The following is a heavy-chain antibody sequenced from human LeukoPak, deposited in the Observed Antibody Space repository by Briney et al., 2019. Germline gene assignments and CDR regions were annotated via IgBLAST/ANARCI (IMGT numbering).Heavy chain of an antibody. V-gene: IGHV4-59*08. CDR1: GGSISSYY. CDR3: ARLPGIAAI. D-gene: IGHD6-13*01. Sequence: PSETLSLTCTVSGGSISSYYWSWIRQPPGKGLEWIGYIYYSGSTNYNPSLKSRLTMSLDKSKNQISLRLISLTAADTAVYYCARLPGIAAIWGQGTLVTVSS. J-gene: IGHJ4*02. CDR2: IYYSGST.